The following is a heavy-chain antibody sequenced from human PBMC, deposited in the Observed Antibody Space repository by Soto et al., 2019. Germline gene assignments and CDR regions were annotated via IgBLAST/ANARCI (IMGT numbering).Heavy chain of an antibody. CDR3: AKLGSSAWSPHYYFDY. D-gene: IGHD3-10*01. J-gene: IGHJ4*02. CDR2: ITGSGSDT. CDR1: GFTFNNYA. V-gene: IGHV3-23*01. Sequence: GGSLRLSCAASGFTFNNYAMGWVRQAPGKGLEWASAITGSGSDTYYLDSVKGRFTISRDNSKNTLFLQVNSLRAEDTAIYYCAKLGSSAWSPHYYFDYWGQGTLVTVSS.